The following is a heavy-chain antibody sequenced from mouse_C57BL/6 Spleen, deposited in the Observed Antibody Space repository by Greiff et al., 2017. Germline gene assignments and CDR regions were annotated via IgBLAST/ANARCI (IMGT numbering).Heavy chain of an antibody. CDR2: ISSGSSTI. D-gene: IGHD2-5*01. CDR1: GFTFSDYG. CDR3: ARLYSNYDWYFDV. J-gene: IGHJ1*03. Sequence: EVQVVESGGGLVKPGGSLKLSCAASGFTFSDYGMHWVRQAPEKGLEWVAYISSGSSTIYYADTVKGRFTISRDNAKNTLFLQMTSLRSEDTAMYYCARLYSNYDWYFDVWGTGTTVTVSS. V-gene: IGHV5-17*01.